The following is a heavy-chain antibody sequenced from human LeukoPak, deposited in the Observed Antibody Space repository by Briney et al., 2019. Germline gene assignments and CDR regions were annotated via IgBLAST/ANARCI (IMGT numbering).Heavy chain of an antibody. D-gene: IGHD1-26*01. CDR3: ARGSQWEPDY. J-gene: IGHJ4*02. V-gene: IGHV3-21*01. CDR1: GFTFSAYS. Sequence: GGSLRLSCAASGFTFSAYSMNWVRQAPGKGLEWVSSISSSSSYIYYADSVKGRFTISRDNAKNSLYLQMNSLRAEDTAVYYCARGSQWEPDYWGQGTLVTVSS. CDR2: ISSSSSYI.